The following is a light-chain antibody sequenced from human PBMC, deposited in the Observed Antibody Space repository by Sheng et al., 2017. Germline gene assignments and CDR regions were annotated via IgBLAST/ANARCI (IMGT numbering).Light chain of an antibody. J-gene: IGLJ3*02. CDR2: DVS. V-gene: IGLV2-14*03. CDR1: SSDVGGYNY. Sequence: QSALTQPASVSGSPGQSITISCTGTSSDVGGYNYVSWYQQHAGKVPKLMIYDVSNRPSGVSNRFSGAKSGITASLTISGLQAEDEADYYCSSYTSSSTLWVFGGGTKLTVL. CDR3: SSYTSSSTLWV.